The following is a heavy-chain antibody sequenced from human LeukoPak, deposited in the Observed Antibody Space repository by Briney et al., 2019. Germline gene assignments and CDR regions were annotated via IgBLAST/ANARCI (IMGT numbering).Heavy chain of an antibody. CDR1: GYTFTSYY. V-gene: IGHV1-46*01. CDR3: ARDRRGITTVTTAWDY. CDR2: INPSGRST. D-gene: IGHD4-17*01. J-gene: IGHJ4*02. Sequence: ASVKVSCKASGYTFTSYYMHWVRQAPGQGLEWMGIINPSGRSTSYAQKFQGRVTMTRDTSTSTVYMELSSLRSEDTAVYYCARDRRGITTVTTAWDYWGQGTLVTVSS.